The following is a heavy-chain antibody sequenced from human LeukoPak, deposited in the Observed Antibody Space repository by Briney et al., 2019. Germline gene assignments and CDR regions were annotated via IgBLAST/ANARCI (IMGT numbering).Heavy chain of an antibody. CDR3: ARGEQDMATMSIDY. J-gene: IGHJ4*02. V-gene: IGHV3-48*01. Sequence: GGSLRLSCAASGFTFHSYAMNWVRQAPGKGLEWISYSSSSGGTIYYADSVKGRFTISRDNAKKSLYLQMNSLRAEDTAEYYCARGEQDMATMSIDYWGQGSLITVSS. D-gene: IGHD5-24*01. CDR1: GFTFHSYA. CDR2: SSSSGGTI.